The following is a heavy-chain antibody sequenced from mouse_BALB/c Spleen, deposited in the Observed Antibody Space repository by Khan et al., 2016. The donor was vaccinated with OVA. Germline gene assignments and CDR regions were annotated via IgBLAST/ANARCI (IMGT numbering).Heavy chain of an antibody. V-gene: IGHV14-3*02. CDR1: GFNIKDTY. Sequence: VRLQQSGAELVKPGASVKLSCTASGFNIKDTYMHWVKQRPEQGLEWIGRIDPANGNSKYDPKFQGKATITPDTSSNTAYLQLSSLTSEDTAVYYCARDYWDVFAYWGQGTLVTVSA. J-gene: IGHJ3*01. D-gene: IGHD4-1*01. CDR3: ARDYWDVFAY. CDR2: IDPANGNS.